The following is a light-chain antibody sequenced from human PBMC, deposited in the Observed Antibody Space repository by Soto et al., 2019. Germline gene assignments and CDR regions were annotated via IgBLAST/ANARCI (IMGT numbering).Light chain of an antibody. CDR3: CSHVPGRPAWV. J-gene: IGLJ3*02. CDR2: EVS. Sequence: QSVLTQPASVSGSPGQSITISCTGTNSDVGSSNLVSWYQQHPGRAPKLMIYEVSRRPAGVSNRFSGSKSGNTASLTISGLQAEDEADYHCCSHVPGRPAWVFGGGTTLTVL. CDR1: NSDVGSSNL. V-gene: IGLV2-23*02.